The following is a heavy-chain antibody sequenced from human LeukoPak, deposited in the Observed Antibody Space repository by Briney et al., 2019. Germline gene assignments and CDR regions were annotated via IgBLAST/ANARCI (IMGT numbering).Heavy chain of an antibody. CDR2: IKQDGSEK. Sequence: GGSLRLSCAASGFTFSSYWMSWVRQAPGKGLEWVANIKQDGSEKYYVDSVKGRFTIPRDNAKNSVYLHMNSLRAEDMAVYYCARDGSDSTGYYYALWGQGTLVTVSS. CDR1: GFTFSSYW. V-gene: IGHV3-7*01. D-gene: IGHD3-22*01. CDR3: ARDGSDSTGYYYAL. J-gene: IGHJ4*02.